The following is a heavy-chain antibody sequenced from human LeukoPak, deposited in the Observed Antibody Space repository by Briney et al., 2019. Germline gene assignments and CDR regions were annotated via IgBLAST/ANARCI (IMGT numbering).Heavy chain of an antibody. CDR3: ARLMDYYASGTYGRYAMDV. J-gene: IGHJ6*04. V-gene: IGHV1-69*13. CDR2: IIPIFGTA. Sequence: SVMVSCKASGGTFSSYTISWVRQAPGQGLERMGGIIPIFGTANYAQKFQGRVTITADESTSTPYMELNSLRSEDTAMYYCARLMDYYASGTYGRYAMDVWGKGTTVTVTS. CDR1: GGTFSSYT. D-gene: IGHD3-10*01.